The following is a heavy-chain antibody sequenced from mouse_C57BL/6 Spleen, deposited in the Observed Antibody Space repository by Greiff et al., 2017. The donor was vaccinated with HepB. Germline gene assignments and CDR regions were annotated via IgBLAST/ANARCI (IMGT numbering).Heavy chain of an antibody. CDR1: GFSLTSYA. J-gene: IGHJ4*01. CDR3: AREGITTVVAPYYAMDY. V-gene: IGHV2-9-1*01. Sequence: VQLVESGPGLVAPSQSLSITCTVSGFSLTSYAISWVRQPPGKGLEWLGVIWTGGGTNYNSAPKSRLSISKDNSKSQVFLKMNSLQTDDTARYYCAREGITTVVAPYYAMDYWGQGTSVTVSS. CDR2: IWTGGGT. D-gene: IGHD1-1*01.